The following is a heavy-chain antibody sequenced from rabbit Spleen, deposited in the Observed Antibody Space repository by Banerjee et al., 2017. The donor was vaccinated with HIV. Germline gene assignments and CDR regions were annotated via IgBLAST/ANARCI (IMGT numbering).Heavy chain of an antibody. J-gene: IGHJ4*01. CDR1: GFTLSSYY. CDR2: IDPVFGST. Sequence: QLEESAGGLVQPGGSLKLSCKASGFTLSSYYMNWVRQAPGKGLEWIGYIDPVFGSTDYANWVSGRFSISRENAQNTVFLQMTSLTAADTATYFCARDGAGGSYFALWGQGTLVTVS. CDR3: ARDGAGGSYFAL. V-gene: IGHV1S7*01. D-gene: IGHD8-1*01.